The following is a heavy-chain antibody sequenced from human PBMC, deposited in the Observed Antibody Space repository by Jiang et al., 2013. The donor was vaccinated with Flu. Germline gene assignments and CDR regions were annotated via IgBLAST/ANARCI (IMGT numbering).Heavy chain of an antibody. CDR3: ARSDCSGGSCYKFDY. CDR1: SINSDGYY. Sequence: SINSDGYYWSWIRQNPDKGLEWIGNINYSGSTDYNASLKSRITISVHTSEKQFSLNLSSVTAADTAVYYCARSDCSGGSCYKFDYWGQGTLVTVSS. CDR2: INYSGST. D-gene: IGHD2-15*01. V-gene: IGHV4-31*02. J-gene: IGHJ4*02.